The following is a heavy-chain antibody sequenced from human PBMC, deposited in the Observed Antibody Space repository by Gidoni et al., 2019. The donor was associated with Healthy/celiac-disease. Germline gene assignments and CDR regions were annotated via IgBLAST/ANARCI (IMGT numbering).Heavy chain of an antibody. CDR1: GGSFSGYY. CDR2: INHSGST. D-gene: IGHD1-20*01. CDR3: ARGGRYFGYGMDV. Sequence: QVQLQQWGAGLLKPSETLSLTCAVYGGSFSGYYWSWIRQPPGKGLEWIGEINHSGSTNYNPSLKSRVTISVDTSKNQFSLKLSSVTAADTAVYYCARGGRYFGYGMDVWGQGTTVTVSS. V-gene: IGHV4-34*01. J-gene: IGHJ6*02.